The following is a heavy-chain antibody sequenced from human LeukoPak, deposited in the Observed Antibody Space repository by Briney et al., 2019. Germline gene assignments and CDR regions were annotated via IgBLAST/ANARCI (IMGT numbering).Heavy chain of an antibody. CDR3: VKAPLSVTDAFDI. Sequence: GGSLRLSCAASGFTVSSNYMSWVRQAPGKGLEWVSVIYSGGSTYYADSVKGRFTISRDNSKNTLYLQMNSLRAEDTAVYYCVKAPLSVTDAFDIWGQGTVVTVSS. J-gene: IGHJ3*02. D-gene: IGHD4-17*01. V-gene: IGHV3-53*01. CDR1: GFTVSSNY. CDR2: IYSGGST.